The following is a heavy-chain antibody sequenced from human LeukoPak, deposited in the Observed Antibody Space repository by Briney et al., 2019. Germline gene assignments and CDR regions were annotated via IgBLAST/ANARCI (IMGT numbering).Heavy chain of an antibody. CDR1: GGSISSYY. Sequence: SETLSLTCTVSGGSISSYYWSWIRQPAGKGLEWIGRIYTSGSTNYNPPLKSRVTMSVDTSKNQFSLKLSSVTAADTAVYYCARVYYYDSSGYYLDYWGQGTLVTVSS. CDR2: IYTSGST. D-gene: IGHD3-22*01. J-gene: IGHJ4*02. V-gene: IGHV4-4*07. CDR3: ARVYYYDSSGYYLDY.